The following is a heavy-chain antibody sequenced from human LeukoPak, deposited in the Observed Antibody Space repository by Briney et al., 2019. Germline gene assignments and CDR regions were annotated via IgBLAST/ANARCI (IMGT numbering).Heavy chain of an antibody. CDR2: ISTYHGNT. J-gene: IGHJ4*02. CDR1: GGTFNSYD. V-gene: IGHV1-18*01. D-gene: IGHD3-22*01. CDR3: ARAPRPSYESSGYYLDY. Sequence: ASVKGSCKASGGTFNSYDISWVPQAPGQGREWVGWISTYHGNTNYAQNFQGRVTMTTETPTSTASMELRSLRSDDTAVYYCARAPRPSYESSGYYLDYWGQGTLVTVSS.